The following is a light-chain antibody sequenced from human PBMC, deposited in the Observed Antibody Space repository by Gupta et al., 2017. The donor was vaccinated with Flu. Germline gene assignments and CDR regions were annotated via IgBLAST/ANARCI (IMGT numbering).Light chain of an antibody. V-gene: IGKV1-17*01. J-gene: IGKJ4*01. CDR1: QGIRSD. CDR2: SAS. CDR3: VQHNTYPLT. Sequence: DIQMTQSPPSLSASVGDRVTITCRASQGIRSDLGWLQQKPGEVPKRLIYSASILPSGVPSRFSGSGYGIEFTLTISSLQPEDFATYYCVQHNTYPLTFGGGTKVEIK.